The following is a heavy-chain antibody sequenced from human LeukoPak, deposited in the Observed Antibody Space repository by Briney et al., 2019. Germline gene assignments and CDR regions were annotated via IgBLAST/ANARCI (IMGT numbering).Heavy chain of an antibody. D-gene: IGHD1-1*01. CDR1: GSTLAESS. V-gene: IGHV1-24*01. CDR2: YDPEEGGI. CDR3: AGDRGITITKDFDY. J-gene: IGHJ4*02. Sequence: ASVKVSCKVSGSTLAESSIHWLRQAPGKGLEWMGGYDPEEGGIIYAQKFLDRVTMTEDTSTTTAYMEVSSLRSEDTAVYFCAGDRGITITKDFDYWGQGPLVTVSS.